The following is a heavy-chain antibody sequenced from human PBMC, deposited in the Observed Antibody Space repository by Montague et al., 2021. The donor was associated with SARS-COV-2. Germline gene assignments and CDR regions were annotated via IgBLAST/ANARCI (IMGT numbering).Heavy chain of an antibody. CDR3: ASHTYYYGSGRFHSGGEGGPKEYGLDV. J-gene: IGHJ6*02. V-gene: IGHV4-39*01. CDR1: GGPISDSSYY. CDR2: LYYSWST. D-gene: IGHD3-10*01. Sequence: SETLSLTCTVSGGPISDSSYYWGWIRRPPGKGLQWIGSLYYSWSTYYDPSLKSRVTISVDTSRNQFSPKLSSVTAADKAVDFCASHTYYYGSGRFHSGGEGGPKEYGLDVWGQGTTVTVSS.